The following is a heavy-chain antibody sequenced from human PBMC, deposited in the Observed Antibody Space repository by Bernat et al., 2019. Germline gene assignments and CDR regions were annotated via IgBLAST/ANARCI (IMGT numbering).Heavy chain of an antibody. D-gene: IGHD5-12*01. J-gene: IGHJ4*02. CDR2: IIPILGIA. CDR3: ARDFSEDASVRGYSGYEN. CDR1: GGTFSSYT. V-gene: IGHV1-69*08. Sequence: QVQLVQSGAEVKKPGSSVKVSCKASGGTFSSYTISWVRQAPGQGLEWMGRIIPILGIANYAQKFQGRVTITADKSTSTAYMELSSLRSEDTAVYYCARDFSEDASVRGYSGYENWGQGTLVTVSS.